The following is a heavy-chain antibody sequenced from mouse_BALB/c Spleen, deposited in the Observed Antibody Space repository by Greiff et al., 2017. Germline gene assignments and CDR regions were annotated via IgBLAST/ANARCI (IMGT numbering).Heavy chain of an antibody. Sequence: VQLQQSGAELMKPGASVKISCKATGYTFSSYWIEWVKQRPGHGLEWIGEILPGSGSTNYNEKFKGKATFTADTSSNTAYMQLSSLTSEDSAVYYCARKGLRLRFAYWGQGTLVTVSA. CDR2: ILPGSGST. CDR1: GYTFSSYW. D-gene: IGHD1-2*01. V-gene: IGHV1-9*01. CDR3: ARKGLRLRFAY. J-gene: IGHJ3*01.